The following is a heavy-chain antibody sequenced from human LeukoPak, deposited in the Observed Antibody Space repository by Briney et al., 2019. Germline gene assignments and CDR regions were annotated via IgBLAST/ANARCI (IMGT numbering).Heavy chain of an antibody. V-gene: IGHV3-74*01. CDR1: GFTFSSYS. D-gene: IGHD6-19*01. CDR3: ARKLSGWDALDI. CDR2: INTDGSST. Sequence: GGSLRLSCAASGFTFSSYSMNWVRQAPGKGLVWVSRINTDGSSTSYAGSVKGRVTISRDNAKNTLYLQMNSLRVEDTAVYYCARKLSGWDALDIWGQGAMVTVSS. J-gene: IGHJ3*02.